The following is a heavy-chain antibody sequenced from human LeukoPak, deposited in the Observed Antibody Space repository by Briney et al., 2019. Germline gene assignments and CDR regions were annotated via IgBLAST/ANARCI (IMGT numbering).Heavy chain of an antibody. CDR3: ASSRSITFDY. CDR1: GFTFSDYY. V-gene: IGHV3-11*01. CDR2: ISRGGNTI. J-gene: IGHJ4*02. Sequence: PGGSLRLSCAASGFTFSDYYMYWIRQAPGKGLEWVSYISRGGNTIYYSDSVKGRFTISRDNAKNSLNLRMNSLRAEDTAVYYCASSRSITFDYWGQGTLVSVSS.